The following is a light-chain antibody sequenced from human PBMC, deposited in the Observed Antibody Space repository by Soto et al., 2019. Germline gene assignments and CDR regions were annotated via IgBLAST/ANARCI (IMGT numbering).Light chain of an antibody. CDR1: QSVSNN. CDR3: QQYNNWPET. J-gene: IGKJ1*01. CDR2: GAS. V-gene: IGKV3-15*01. Sequence: EIVMTQSPATLSVSPGERATLSCRASQSVSNNLAWYQQKPGLAPRLLMYGASTRATGIPARFSGSGSGTEFTLTISSLQSEDFAIYYCQQYNNWPETFGRRTKVEIK.